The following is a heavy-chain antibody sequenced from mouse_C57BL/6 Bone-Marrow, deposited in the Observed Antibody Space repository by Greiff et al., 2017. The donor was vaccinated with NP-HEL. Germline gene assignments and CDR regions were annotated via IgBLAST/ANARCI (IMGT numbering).Heavy chain of an antibody. J-gene: IGHJ4*01. CDR3: TREGDEEAKDY. CDR2: IDPETGGT. V-gene: IGHV1-15*01. D-gene: IGHD3-3*01. Sequence: VQLQQSGAELVRPGASVTLSCKASGYTFTDYEMHWVKQTPVHGLEWIGAIDPETGGTAYNQKFKGKAILTADKSSSTAYMELRSLTSEDSAVYYCTREGDEEAKDYWGQGTSVTVSS. CDR1: GYTFTDYE.